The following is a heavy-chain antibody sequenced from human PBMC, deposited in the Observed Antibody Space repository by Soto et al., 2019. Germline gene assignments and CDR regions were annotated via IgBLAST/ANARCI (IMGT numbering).Heavy chain of an antibody. D-gene: IGHD6-13*01. J-gene: IGHJ5*02. Sequence: PGGSLRLSCAASGFTFSSYAMSWVRQAPGKGLEWVSAISGSGSSTYYADSVKGRFTISRDNSKNTLYLQMNSLRAEDTAVYYCAKAVLVAAAGYNWFDPWGQGTLVTVSS. CDR1: GFTFSSYA. CDR3: AKAVLVAAAGYNWFDP. V-gene: IGHV3-23*01. CDR2: ISGSGSST.